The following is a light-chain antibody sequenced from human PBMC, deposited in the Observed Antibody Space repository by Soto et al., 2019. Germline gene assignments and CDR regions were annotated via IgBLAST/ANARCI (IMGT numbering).Light chain of an antibody. CDR1: QTVRNNY. J-gene: IGKJ4*01. CDR3: QQFSSYPLT. Sequence: ENVLTQSPGTLSLSPGERATLSCRASQTVRNNYLAWYQQKPGQAPRLLIYDASSRATGIPDRFSGGESGTDFTLTISRLEPEDFAVYYCQQFSSYPLTFGGGTKVDIK. CDR2: DAS. V-gene: IGKV3-20*01.